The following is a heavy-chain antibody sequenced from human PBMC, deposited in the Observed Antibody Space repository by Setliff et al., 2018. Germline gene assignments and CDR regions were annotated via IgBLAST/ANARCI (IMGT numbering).Heavy chain of an antibody. CDR2: TIPLFGTT. V-gene: IGHV1-69*05. J-gene: IGHJ4*02. CDR1: GGTFSNYG. CDR3: ARAPLESGYYYGQGHYFDY. Sequence: GASVKVSCKASGGTFSNYGVSWVRQAPGQGLEWMGGTIPLFGTTDYAQKFHGRVTMTRDTSTTTVYMELSSLRSDDTAVYYCARAPLESGYYYGQGHYFDYWGQGTLVTVSS. D-gene: IGHD5-18*01.